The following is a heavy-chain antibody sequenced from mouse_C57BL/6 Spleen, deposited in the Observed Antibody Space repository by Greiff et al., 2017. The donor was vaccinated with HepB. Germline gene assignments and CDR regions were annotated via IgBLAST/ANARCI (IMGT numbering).Heavy chain of an antibody. CDR2: IDPSDSYT. J-gene: IGHJ1*03. V-gene: IGHV1-50*01. CDR1: GYTFTSYW. CDR3: ARCYYGSSYYFDV. D-gene: IGHD1-1*01. Sequence: QVQLQQPGAELVKPGASVKLSCKASGYTFTSYWMQWVKQRPGQGLEWIGEIDPSDSYTNYNQKFKGKATLTVDTSSSTAYMQLSSLTSEDSAVYYCARCYYGSSYYFDVWGTGTTVTVSS.